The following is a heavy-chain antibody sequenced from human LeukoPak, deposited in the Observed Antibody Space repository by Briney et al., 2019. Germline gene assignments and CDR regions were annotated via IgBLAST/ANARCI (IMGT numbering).Heavy chain of an antibody. V-gene: IGHV4-4*07. D-gene: IGHD1-26*01. Sequence: SETLSLTCTVSGGSISSYYWSWIRQPAGKALEWIGRIYTSGSTNYNASLKSRVSMSVDTSKNQFSLKLSSVTAADTAVFYCARENSGSYREFDYWGQRTLVTVSS. J-gene: IGHJ4*02. CDR3: ARENSGSYREFDY. CDR2: IYTSGST. CDR1: GGSISSYY.